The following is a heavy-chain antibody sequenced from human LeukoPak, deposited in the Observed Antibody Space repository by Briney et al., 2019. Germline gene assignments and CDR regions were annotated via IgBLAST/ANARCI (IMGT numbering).Heavy chain of an antibody. CDR2: IIPIFGTA. CDR3: ARNAVPDRPCSGMDV. J-gene: IGHJ6*04. CDR1: GGTFSSYA. V-gene: IGHV1-69*13. D-gene: IGHD2-2*01. Sequence: SVKVSCKASGGTFSSYAISWVRQAPGQGLEWMGGIIPIFGTANYAQKLQGRVTITADESTSTAYMELSSLRSEDTAVYYCARNAVPDRPCSGMDVWGKGTTVTVSS.